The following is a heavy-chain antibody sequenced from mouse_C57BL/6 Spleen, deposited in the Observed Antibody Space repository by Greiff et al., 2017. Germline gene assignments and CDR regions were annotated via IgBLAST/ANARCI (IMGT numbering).Heavy chain of an antibody. J-gene: IGHJ2*01. CDR3: ARHGYYYGSRCDYFDY. D-gene: IGHD1-1*01. V-gene: IGHV1-20*01. Sequence: VQLKESGPELVKPGDSVKISCKASGYSFTGYFMTWVMQSHGKSLEWIGRINPYNGDTFYNQKFKGKATLTVSKSSSTAHMELQSLASEDSAVYYCARHGYYYGSRCDYFDYWGQGTTLTVSS. CDR2: INPYNGDT. CDR1: GYSFTGYF.